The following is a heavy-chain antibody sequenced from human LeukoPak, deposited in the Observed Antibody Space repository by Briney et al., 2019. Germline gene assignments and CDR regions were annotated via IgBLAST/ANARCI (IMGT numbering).Heavy chain of an antibody. CDR3: ARASKYRRYCTNGVCYTHTFGY. CDR2: IYYSGST. CDR1: GGSISSYY. D-gene: IGHD2-8*01. V-gene: IGHV4-59*01. J-gene: IGHJ4*02. Sequence: PSETLSLTCTVSGGSISSYYWSWIRQPPGKGLEWIGYIYYSGSTNYSPSLKSRVTISVDTSKNQFSLKLSSVTAADTAVYYCARASKYRRYCTNGVCYTHTFGYWGQGTLVTVSP.